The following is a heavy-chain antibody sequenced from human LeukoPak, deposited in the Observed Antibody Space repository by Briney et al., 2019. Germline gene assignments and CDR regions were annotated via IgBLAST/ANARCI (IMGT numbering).Heavy chain of an antibody. V-gene: IGHV4-59*12. Sequence: GSLRLSCAASGFTFSSYEMNWVRQPPGKGLEWIGNIFYSGSTYYSPSLRSRVTISLDTSRNQFSLKLNSVTAADTAVYYCAKSNGYGLVDIWGQGTMVTVSS. D-gene: IGHD3-10*01. CDR2: IFYSGST. J-gene: IGHJ3*02. CDR3: AKSNGYGLVDI. CDR1: GFTFSSYE.